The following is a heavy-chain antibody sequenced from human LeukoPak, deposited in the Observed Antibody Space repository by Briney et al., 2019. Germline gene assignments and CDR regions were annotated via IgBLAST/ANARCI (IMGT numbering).Heavy chain of an antibody. CDR2: IYHSGST. V-gene: IGHV4-59*01. D-gene: IGHD6-6*01. Sequence: PSETLSLTCTVSGASITTYYWTWIRQPPGKGLEWIGYIYHSGSTNYNPSLKSRVTMSLDTSRNQFPLRLSSVTAADTAVYFCAREYSTSSEGDYFDYWGQGSLVTVSS. CDR1: GASITTYY. CDR3: AREYSTSSEGDYFDY. J-gene: IGHJ4*02.